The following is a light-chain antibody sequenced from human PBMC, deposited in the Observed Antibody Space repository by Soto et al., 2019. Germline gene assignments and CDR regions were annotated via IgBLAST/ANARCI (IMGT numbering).Light chain of an antibody. CDR3: QQYNNWPYT. V-gene: IGKV3-15*01. J-gene: IGKJ2*01. Sequence: EIVLTQSPATLAGSAGERSPLSCRASQSVGSNLAWYQQKPGQAPRLLIYDASTRATGIPASFSGSGSGTEFTLTIRSLQSEDSAVYYCQQYNNWPYTFGQGTKVDI. CDR1: QSVGSN. CDR2: DAS.